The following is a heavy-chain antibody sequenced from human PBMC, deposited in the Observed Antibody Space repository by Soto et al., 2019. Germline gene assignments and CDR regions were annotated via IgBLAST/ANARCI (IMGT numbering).Heavy chain of an antibody. CDR3: ARGGIAAAGSPPLLYYYYYMDV. V-gene: IGHV6-1*01. CDR2: TYYRSKWYN. D-gene: IGHD6-13*01. CDR1: GDSFSSNSAA. Sequence: SQTLSLTCAISGDSFSSNSAAWNWIRQSPSRGLEWLGRTYYRSKWYNDYAVSVKSRITINPDTSKNQFSLQLNSVTPEDTAVYYCARGGIAAAGSPPLLYYYYYMDVWGKGTTVTVSS. J-gene: IGHJ6*03.